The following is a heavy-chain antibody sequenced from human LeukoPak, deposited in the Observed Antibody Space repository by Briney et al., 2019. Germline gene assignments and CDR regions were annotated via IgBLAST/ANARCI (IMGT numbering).Heavy chain of an antibody. CDR3: ARESIVVAGTPYYFDY. J-gene: IGHJ4*02. CDR1: GDSVSSNSAA. D-gene: IGHD6-19*01. V-gene: IGHV6-1*01. CDR2: TYYRSKWYN. Sequence: SQTLSLTCDISGDSVSSNSAAWSWIRQSPSRGLEWLARTYYRSKWYNDYAVSVKSRITINPDTSKNQFSLHLNSVTPEDTAVYYCARESIVVAGTPYYFDYWGQGTQVTVSS.